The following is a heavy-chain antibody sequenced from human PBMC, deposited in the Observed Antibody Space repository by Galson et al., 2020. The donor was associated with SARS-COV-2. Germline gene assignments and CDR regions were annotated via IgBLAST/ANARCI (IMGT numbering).Heavy chain of an antibody. D-gene: IGHD3-10*01. Sequence: SVNVSCKASGYTFTGYYMYWVRQAPGQGLEWMGWINPNSGGTNYAQKFQGRVTMTRDTSISTAYMELSRLRSDDTAVYYCARGYGSGSYYNAGYWGQGTLVTVSS. CDR2: INPNSGGT. CDR3: ARGYGSGSYYNAGY. J-gene: IGHJ4*02. V-gene: IGHV1-2*02. CDR1: GYTFTGYY.